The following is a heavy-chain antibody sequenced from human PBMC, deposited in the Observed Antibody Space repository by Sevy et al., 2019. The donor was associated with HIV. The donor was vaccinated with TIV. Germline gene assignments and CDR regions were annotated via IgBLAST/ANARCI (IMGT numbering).Heavy chain of an antibody. Sequence: GGSLRLSCAASGFAFSTYGMHWVRQAPGKGLEWVANIKQDGSEKYYVDSVKGRFTISRDNPNNLLYLQMDSLRADDTAVYYCARVEAIFDFDYWGQGTLVTVSS. D-gene: IGHD3-3*01. CDR2: IKQDGSEK. CDR1: GFAFSTYG. J-gene: IGHJ4*02. CDR3: ARVEAIFDFDY. V-gene: IGHV3-7*04.